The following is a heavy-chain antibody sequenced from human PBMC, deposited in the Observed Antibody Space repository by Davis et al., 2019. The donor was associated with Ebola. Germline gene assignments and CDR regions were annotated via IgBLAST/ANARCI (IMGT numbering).Heavy chain of an antibody. CDR2: ISSSGSTI. V-gene: IGHV3-48*03. CDR3: ARALCSGGSCYQVRYYYYGMDV. D-gene: IGHD2-15*01. Sequence: GESLKISCAASGFTFSSYEMNWVRQAPGKGLEWVSYISSSGSTIYYADSVKGRFTISRDNAKNSLYLQMNSLRAEDTAVYYCARALCSGGSCYQVRYYYYGMDVWGQGTTVTVSS. CDR1: GFTFSSYE. J-gene: IGHJ6*02.